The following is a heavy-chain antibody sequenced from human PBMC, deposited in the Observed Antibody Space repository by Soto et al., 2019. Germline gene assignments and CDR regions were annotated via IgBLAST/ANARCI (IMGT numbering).Heavy chain of an antibody. CDR3: ARGRFLEWLLWEDNYYYGMDG. V-gene: IGHV6-1*01. D-gene: IGHD3-3*01. Sequence: PSQTLALTCAISGDSVSSNSAAWNWIRQSPSRGLEWLGRTDYRSKWYNDYAVSVKSRITINPDTSKNQFSLQLNSVTPEDTAVYYCARGRFLEWLLWEDNYYYGMDGWGKENTVTVSS. J-gene: IGHJ6*04. CDR1: GDSVSSNSAA. CDR2: TDYRSKWYN.